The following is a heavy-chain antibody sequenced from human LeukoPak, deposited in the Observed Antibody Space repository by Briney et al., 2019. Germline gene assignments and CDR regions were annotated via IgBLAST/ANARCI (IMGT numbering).Heavy chain of an antibody. CDR3: ARDGDVLSGRRFAS. CDR1: GFTFSSYS. D-gene: IGHD3-9*01. V-gene: IGHV3-21*06. J-gene: IGHJ4*01. CDR2: ISATSTYI. Sequence: GGSLRLSCAASGFTFSSYSMNWVRRTPGKGLEWVSSISATSTYIYYADSVKGRFTISRDNAKNSVHLQMNSLRADDTAVYYCARDGDVLSGRRFASWAHGTLSPSPQ.